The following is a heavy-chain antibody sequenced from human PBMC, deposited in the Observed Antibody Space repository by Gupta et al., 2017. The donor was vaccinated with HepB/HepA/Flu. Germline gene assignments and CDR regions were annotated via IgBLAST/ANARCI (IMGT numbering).Heavy chain of an antibody. CDR1: GFTFSNYW. V-gene: IGHV3-7*01. Sequence: EGHVVESGGGLVQPGGSLRLSCAVSGFTFSNYWMSWVRQAPGKGLEWVANINQDGSEQYYVDSVKGRFTISRDNAKNSLYLQMNSLRAEDTAVYYCATHCSDTSCPFWGQGIQVTVSS. CDR3: ATHCSDTSCPF. J-gene: IGHJ4*02. CDR2: INQDGSEQ. D-gene: IGHD2-2*01.